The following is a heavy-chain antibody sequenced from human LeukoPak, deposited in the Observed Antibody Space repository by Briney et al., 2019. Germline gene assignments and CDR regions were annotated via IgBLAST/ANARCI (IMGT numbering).Heavy chain of an antibody. CDR3: AREGNWGSEGFDY. Sequence: SETLSLTCTVSGGSISSSYWSWIRQPPGKGLEWIGYIYYTGSTTYNPPLKSRVTISVDTSKNQFSLKLSSVTAADTAVYYCAREGNWGSEGFDYWGQGTLVTVSS. CDR1: GGSISSSY. J-gene: IGHJ4*02. V-gene: IGHV4-59*12. CDR2: IYYTGST. D-gene: IGHD3-16*01.